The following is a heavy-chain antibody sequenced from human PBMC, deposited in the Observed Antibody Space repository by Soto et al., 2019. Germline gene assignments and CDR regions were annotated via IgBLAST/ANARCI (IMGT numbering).Heavy chain of an antibody. J-gene: IGHJ4*02. CDR3: ARDSPLRFPSPYYFDY. CDR2: INPSGGST. Sequence: QVQLVQYGAEVKKPGASVKVSCKASGYTFTSYYMHWVRQAPGQGLEWMGIINPSGGSTSYAQKCKGRVTMTRDTSTSTVYMELSSLRSEDTAVYYCARDSPLRFPSPYYFDYWGQGTLVTVSS. CDR1: GYTFTSYY. V-gene: IGHV1-46*03. D-gene: IGHD4-17*01.